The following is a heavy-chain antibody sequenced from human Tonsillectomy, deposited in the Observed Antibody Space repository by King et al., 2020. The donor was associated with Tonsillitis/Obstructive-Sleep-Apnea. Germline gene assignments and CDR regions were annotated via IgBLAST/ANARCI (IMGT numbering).Heavy chain of an antibody. J-gene: IGHJ3*02. D-gene: IGHD3-22*01. V-gene: IGHV3-7*03. CDR1: GFTFSSFW. Sequence: EVQLVESGGGLVQPGGSLRLSCAASGFTFSSFWMSWVRQAPGKGLEWVANIKEDGSEKYHVDSVKGRFTISRDNAKNSLYLQMNSLRAEDTAVYYCAGVLDYYVSSGYRAFDIWGQGTMVTVSS. CDR2: IKEDGSEK. CDR3: AGVLDYYVSSGYRAFDI.